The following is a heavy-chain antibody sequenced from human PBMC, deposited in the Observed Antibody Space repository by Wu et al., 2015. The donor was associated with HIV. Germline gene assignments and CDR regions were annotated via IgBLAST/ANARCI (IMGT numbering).Heavy chain of an antibody. V-gene: IGHV1-18*01. J-gene: IGHJ4*02. CDR1: GYNFNDYD. CDR3: AREMQLLYQ. D-gene: IGHD3-10*01. CDR2: ISTYNGNT. Sequence: QVQLVQSGAEVKKPGTSVKVSCKTSGYNFNDYDISWVRQAPGQGLEWMAWISTYNGNTKYVQNFQGRVTLTIDTSTSTAYMELTDLRSDDTAIYYCAREMQLLYQWGQGTLVTVSS.